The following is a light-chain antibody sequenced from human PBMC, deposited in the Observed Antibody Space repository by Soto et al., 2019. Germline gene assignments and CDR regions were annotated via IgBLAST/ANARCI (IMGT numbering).Light chain of an antibody. J-gene: IGLJ1*01. V-gene: IGLV2-23*02. CDR1: SSDVGSYNL. Sequence: LSQPGSVCGSRLPPNNISCTGTSSDVGSYNLVSWYQQHPGKAPKLMIYEVSKRPSGVSNRFSGSKSGNTASLTISGLQAEDEADYYCCSYAGSSTFYVFGTGTKVTVL. CDR3: CSYAGSSTFYV. CDR2: EVS.